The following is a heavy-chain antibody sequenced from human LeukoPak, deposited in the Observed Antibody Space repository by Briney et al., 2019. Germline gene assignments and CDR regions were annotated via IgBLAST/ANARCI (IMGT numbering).Heavy chain of an antibody. V-gene: IGHV4-59*08. CDR3: ARLVGNWFDP. D-gene: IGHD2-2*01. J-gene: IGHJ5*02. CDR2: IYYSGST. CDR1: GGSISSYY. Sequence: SETLSLTCTVSGGSISSYYWSWIRQPPGKGLEWIGYIYYSGSTNYNPSLKSRVTISVDTPKNQFSLKLSSVTAADTAVYYCARLVGNWFDPWGQGTLVTVSS.